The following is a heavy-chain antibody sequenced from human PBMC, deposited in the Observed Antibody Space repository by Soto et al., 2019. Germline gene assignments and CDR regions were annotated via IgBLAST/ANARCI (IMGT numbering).Heavy chain of an antibody. CDR3: AREVVAPTLSPNFDY. D-gene: IGHD2-15*01. CDR2: ISYDGSNK. Sequence: QVQLVESGGGVVQPGRSLRLSCAASGFTFSSYAMHWVRQAPGKGLEWVAVISYDGSNKYYADSVKGRFTISRDNSKNALYLQMNRLRAEDTAVYYFAREVVAPTLSPNFDYWGHGTLVTVSS. CDR1: GFTFSSYA. J-gene: IGHJ4*01. V-gene: IGHV3-30-3*01.